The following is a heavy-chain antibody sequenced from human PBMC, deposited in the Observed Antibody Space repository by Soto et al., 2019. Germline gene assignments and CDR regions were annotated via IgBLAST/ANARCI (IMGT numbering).Heavy chain of an antibody. CDR2: MNPNSGNT. CDR3: SRMVVPPTYFDS. Sequence: GSSVKVSCKASGYTFTSYDINWVRQATGQGLEWMGWMNPNSGNTGYAQKFQGRVTMTRDTSKNTVYMELTRLTSDDTAVYFCSRMVVPPTYFDSRGQGTPVTVSS. J-gene: IGHJ4*02. D-gene: IGHD3-10*01. CDR1: GYTFTSYD. V-gene: IGHV1-8*01.